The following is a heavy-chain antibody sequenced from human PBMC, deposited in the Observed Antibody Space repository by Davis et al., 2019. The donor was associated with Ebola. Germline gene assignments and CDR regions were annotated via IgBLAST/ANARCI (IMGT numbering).Heavy chain of an antibody. CDR3: ARSAAQYFYDGSNYHSTAGTDFDY. J-gene: IGHJ4*02. CDR2: IKQDGSEK. D-gene: IGHD3-22*01. V-gene: IGHV3-7*03. Sequence: GGSLRLSCAASGFTFSSYWMSWVRQAPGKGLEWVANIKQDGSEKYYVDSVKGRFTISRDNAKNSLYLQMNSLRAEDTAVYYCARSAAQYFYDGSNYHSTAGTDFDYWGQGTLVTVSS. CDR1: GFTFSSYW.